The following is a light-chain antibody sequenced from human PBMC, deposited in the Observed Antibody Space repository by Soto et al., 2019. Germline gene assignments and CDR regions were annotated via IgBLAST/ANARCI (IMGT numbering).Light chain of an antibody. V-gene: IGLV1-44*01. CDR1: SSNIGTTT. Sequence: QSVLTQPPSASGTPGQRVTISCSGSSSNIGTTTLNWYRHLPGTAPKLLIYRNNERPSGVPDRFSGSKSGTSASLAISGLQSEDEADYYCAAWDDSLNGYVFGTGTKLTVL. J-gene: IGLJ1*01. CDR2: RNN. CDR3: AAWDDSLNGYV.